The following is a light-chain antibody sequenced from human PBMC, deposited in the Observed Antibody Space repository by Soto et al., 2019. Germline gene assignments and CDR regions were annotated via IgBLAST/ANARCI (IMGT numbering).Light chain of an antibody. CDR2: RND. V-gene: IGLV1-47*01. CDR1: SSNIGSNY. J-gene: IGLJ3*02. Sequence: QSVLTQPASASGTPGQSVTISCSGSSSNIGSNYVFWYQHLQGTAPKLLIHRNDQRPSGVPDRFSGSVSGTSAYLATSGLRSEDEATYYCVAWDDSLKGWVFGGGTKLTVL. CDR3: VAWDDSLKGWV.